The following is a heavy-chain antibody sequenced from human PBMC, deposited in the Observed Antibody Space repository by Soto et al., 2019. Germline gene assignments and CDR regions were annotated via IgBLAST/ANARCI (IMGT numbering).Heavy chain of an antibody. Sequence: QVQLVQSGAEVKKPGASVKVSCKASGYTFTSYDINWVRQATGQGLEWMGWMNPNSGNTGYAQKFQGRVTMTRNTSITTAYMDLSSLRSEDTAVYYCARVINYYDSGDDAFDIWGQGTMVTVSS. CDR1: GYTFTSYD. CDR2: MNPNSGNT. V-gene: IGHV1-8*01. D-gene: IGHD3-10*01. CDR3: ARVINYYDSGDDAFDI. J-gene: IGHJ3*02.